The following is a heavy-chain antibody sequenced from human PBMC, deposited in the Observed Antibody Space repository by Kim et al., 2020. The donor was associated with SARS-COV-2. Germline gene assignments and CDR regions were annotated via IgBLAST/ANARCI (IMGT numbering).Heavy chain of an antibody. D-gene: IGHD2-2*02. Sequence: SETLSLTCAVYGGSFSSYYWSWIRQPPGKGLEWIGEINHSGGTNYNPSLKSRVSISVDTSKNQFSLKLSSVTAADTALYYCARGRAGVVPSPILGIGPHYDYYIMDVWGQGTTVTVSS. CDR3: ARGRAGVVPSPILGIGPHYDYYIMDV. CDR2: INHSGGT. V-gene: IGHV4-34*01. J-gene: IGHJ6*02. CDR1: GGSFSSYY.